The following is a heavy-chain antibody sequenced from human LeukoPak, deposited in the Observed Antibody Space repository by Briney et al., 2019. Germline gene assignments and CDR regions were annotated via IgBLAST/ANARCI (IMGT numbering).Heavy chain of an antibody. J-gene: IGHJ4*02. Sequence: GGSLRLSCAASGFTFSSYAMSWVRQAPGKGLEWVSAISGSGYSTNYADSVKGRFTISRDNSKNTLYLQMNSLRAEDTAIYYCAKDSANWGSHSDYWGQGTLVTVSS. CDR1: GFTFSSYA. V-gene: IGHV3-23*01. CDR2: ISGSGYST. CDR3: AKDSANWGSHSDY. D-gene: IGHD7-27*01.